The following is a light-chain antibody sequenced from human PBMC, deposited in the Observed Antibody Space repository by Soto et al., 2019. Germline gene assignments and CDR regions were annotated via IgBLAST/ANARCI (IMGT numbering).Light chain of an antibody. CDR1: QGISTY. CDR3: QQLKSYPLT. V-gene: IGKV1-9*01. J-gene: IGKJ4*01. CDR2: AAS. Sequence: DIQLTQSPSFLSASVGDRVTITCRATQGISTYLAWYQQNPGKAPKLLIYAASTLQSGVPSRFSGSGSGTEFTLTISRLQPEDFATYYCQQLKSYPLTFGGGTKVEIK.